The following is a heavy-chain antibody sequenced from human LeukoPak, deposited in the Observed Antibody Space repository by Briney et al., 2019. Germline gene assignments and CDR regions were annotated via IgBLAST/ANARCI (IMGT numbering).Heavy chain of an antibody. CDR1: GFTVSSNY. V-gene: IGHV3-11*04. Sequence: GGSLRLSCAASGFTVSSNYMSCVRQAPGKGLEWVSYISSSGSTIYYADSVKGRFTISRDNAKNSLYLQMNSPRAEDTAVYYCARALFPPLDYWGQGTLVTVSS. J-gene: IGHJ4*02. CDR3: ARALFPPLDY. CDR2: ISSSGSTI. D-gene: IGHD2/OR15-2a*01.